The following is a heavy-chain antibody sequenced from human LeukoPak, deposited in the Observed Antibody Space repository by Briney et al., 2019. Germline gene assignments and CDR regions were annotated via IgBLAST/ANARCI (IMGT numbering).Heavy chain of an antibody. V-gene: IGHV3-20*04. CDR2: INWTGGST. Sequence: GGSLRLSCAASGFTFDDYGMSWVRQAPGKGLEWVSDINWTGGSTGYADSVKGRFTISRDNAKNSLYLQMNSLRAEDTAVYYCARDSLAGYDYVWGSYRNAPDYWGQGTLVTVPS. CDR1: GFTFDDYG. CDR3: ARDSLAGYDYVWGSYRNAPDY. J-gene: IGHJ4*02. D-gene: IGHD3-16*02.